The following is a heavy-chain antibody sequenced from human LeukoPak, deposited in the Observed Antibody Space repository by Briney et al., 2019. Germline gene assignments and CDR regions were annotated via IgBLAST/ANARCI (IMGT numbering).Heavy chain of an antibody. D-gene: IGHD1-26*01. CDR2: IIPIFGTA. CDR3: AIPPLGSGSYYEAFDI. J-gene: IGHJ3*02. V-gene: IGHV1-69*13. CDR1: GGTFGSYA. Sequence: GASVKVSCKASGGTFGSYAISWVRQAPGQGLEWMGGIIPIFGTANYAQKFQGRVTITADESTSTAYMELSSLRSEDTAVYYCAIPPLGSGSYYEAFDIWGQGTMVTVSS.